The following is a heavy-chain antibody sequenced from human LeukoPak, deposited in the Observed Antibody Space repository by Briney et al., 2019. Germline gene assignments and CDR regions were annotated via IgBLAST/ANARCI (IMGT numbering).Heavy chain of an antibody. J-gene: IGHJ3*02. CDR3: ATQEAPVGAFDI. CDR2: IYHSGST. CDR1: GYSISSGYY. V-gene: IGHV4-38-2*02. Sequence: PSETLSLTCTVSGYSISSGYYWGWIRQPPGKGLEWIGSIYHSGSTYYNPSLKSRVTISVDTSKNQFSLKLSSVTAADTAVYYCATQEAPVGAFDIWGQGTMVTVSS.